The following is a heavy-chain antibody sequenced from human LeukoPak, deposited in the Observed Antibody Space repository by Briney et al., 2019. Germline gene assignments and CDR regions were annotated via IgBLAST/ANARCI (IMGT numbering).Heavy chain of an antibody. CDR2: ISAYNGNT. CDR3: AADSDFYSGSYYFDY. J-gene: IGHJ4*02. Sequence: ASVKVSCKASGYTFTSYGISWVRQAPGQGLEWMGWISAYNGNTNYAQKLQGRVTMTTDTSTSTAYMELRSLRSDDTAVYYCAADSDFYSGSYYFDYWGQGTLVTVSS. D-gene: IGHD1-26*01. V-gene: IGHV1-18*01. CDR1: GYTFTSYG.